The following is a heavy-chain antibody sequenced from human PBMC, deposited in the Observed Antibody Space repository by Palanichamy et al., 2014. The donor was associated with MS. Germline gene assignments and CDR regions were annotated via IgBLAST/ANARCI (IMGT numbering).Heavy chain of an antibody. CDR1: GFAFSNAW. CDR2: LKTKADGETG. CDR3: TSRVITTNDY. J-gene: IGHJ4*02. V-gene: IGHV3-15*07. D-gene: IGHD3-16*01. Sequence: EVQLVESGGGLVKPGGPVRLSCAASGFAFSNAWMNWVRQAPGKGLEWVGRLKTKADGETGNFAAPVKGRFTVSRDDSKNTLYLQMNSLKTEDTAVYYCTSRVITTNDYWGQGTLVTVSS.